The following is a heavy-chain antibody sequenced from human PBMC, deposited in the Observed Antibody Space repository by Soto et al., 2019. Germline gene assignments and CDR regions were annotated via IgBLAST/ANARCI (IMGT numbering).Heavy chain of an antibody. CDR1: GASISSGGNY. D-gene: IGHD1-1*01. Sequence: QVQLQESGPGLVKPSQTLSLACTVSGASISSGGNYWNWIRQHPRKGLEWIGYIYDSGSTYYNPSLKSRVTISVDTSKNQFSLKLSSVTAADTAVYYCARDRGLDGTDYWGQGTLVTVSS. CDR2: IYDSGST. CDR3: ARDRGLDGTDY. J-gene: IGHJ4*02. V-gene: IGHV4-31*03.